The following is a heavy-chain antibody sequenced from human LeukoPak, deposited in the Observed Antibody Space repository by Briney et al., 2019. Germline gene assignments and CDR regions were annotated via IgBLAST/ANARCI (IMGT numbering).Heavy chain of an antibody. CDR3: AKENRQWLLNYYYYMDV. CDR2: ISYDGSNK. V-gene: IGHV3-30*18. CDR1: GFTFSSYG. Sequence: PGETLRLSCAASGFTFSSYGMHWVRQAPGKGLEWVAVISYDGSNKYYADSVKGRFTISRDNSKNTLYLQMNSLRAEDTAVYYCAKENRQWLLNYYYYMDVWGKGTTVTVSS. D-gene: IGHD6-19*01. J-gene: IGHJ6*03.